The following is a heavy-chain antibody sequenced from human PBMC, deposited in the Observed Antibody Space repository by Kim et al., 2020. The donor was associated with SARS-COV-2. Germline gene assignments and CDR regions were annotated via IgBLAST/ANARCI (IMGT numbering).Heavy chain of an antibody. CDR1: GFTFSNAW. CDR2: IKSKTDGGTT. CDR3: TTRMAMIVQGWGYFDY. V-gene: IGHV3-15*01. D-gene: IGHD3-22*01. Sequence: GGSLRLSCAASGFTFSNAWMSWVRQAPGKGLEWVGRIKSKTDGGTTDYAAPVKGRFTISSDDSKNTLYLQMNSLKTEDTAVYYCTTRMAMIVQGWGYFDYWGQGTLVTVSS. J-gene: IGHJ4*02.